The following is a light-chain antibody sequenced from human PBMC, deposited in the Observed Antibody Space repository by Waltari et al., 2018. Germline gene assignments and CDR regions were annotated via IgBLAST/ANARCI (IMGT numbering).Light chain of an antibody. V-gene: IGKV1-5*03. CDR1: QSVGTW. J-gene: IGKJ2*01. CDR2: MAS. CDR3: QQYSSFST. Sequence: DIQMTQSPSTLSASVGDRVTISCRASQSVGTWLAWYQQKPSKAPKLLIYMASSLESGVPSRFSGSGSGREFTLTISSLQPDDFATYSCQQYSSFSTFGQGTKVDI.